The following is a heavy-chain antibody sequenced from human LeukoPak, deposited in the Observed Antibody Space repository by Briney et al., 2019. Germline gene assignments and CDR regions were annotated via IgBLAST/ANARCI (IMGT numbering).Heavy chain of an antibody. V-gene: IGHV3-9*01. CDR2: ISWNSGSI. J-gene: IGHJ4*02. CDR1: GFTFDDYA. CDR3: AKDKGGEGY. D-gene: IGHD3-16*01. Sequence: GGSLRLSCAASGFTFDDYAMHWVRQAPGKGLEWVSGISWNSGSIGYADSVKGRFTISRDNAKNSLYLQMNSLRAEDTALYYCAKDKGGEGYWGQGTLVTVSS.